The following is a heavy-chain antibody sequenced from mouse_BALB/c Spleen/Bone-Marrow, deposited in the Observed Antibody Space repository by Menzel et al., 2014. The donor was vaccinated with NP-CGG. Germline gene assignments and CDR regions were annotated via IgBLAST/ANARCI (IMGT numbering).Heavy chain of an antibody. CDR3: ARHVGNPYAMDY. CDR2: ITSGSGST. J-gene: IGHJ4*01. V-gene: IGHV5-12-2*01. Sequence: DVKLVESGGGLVQPGGSLTLSCAASGFTFSSYTMSWVRQTPEKRLEWVAYITSGSGSTYYPDTVKGRFTISRDNAKNTLYLQMSSLKSEDMAMYYCARHVGNPYAMDYWGQGTSVTVSS. CDR1: GFTFSSYT. D-gene: IGHD3-1*01.